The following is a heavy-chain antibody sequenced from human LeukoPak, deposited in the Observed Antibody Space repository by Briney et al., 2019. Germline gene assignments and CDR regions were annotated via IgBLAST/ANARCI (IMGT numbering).Heavy chain of an antibody. D-gene: IGHD6-13*01. V-gene: IGHV4-59*01. J-gene: IGHJ4*01. CDR2: IYYSGST. CDR3: AREVVAAPGTVDY. Sequence: SETLSLPCTVSGDSISNYYWRWIRQPPGKGLEWIGYIYYSGSTNYNPSLKSRVTISVDTSKNQFSLKLSSVTAADTAVYYCAREVVAAPGTVDYWGQGTLVTVSS. CDR1: GDSISNYY.